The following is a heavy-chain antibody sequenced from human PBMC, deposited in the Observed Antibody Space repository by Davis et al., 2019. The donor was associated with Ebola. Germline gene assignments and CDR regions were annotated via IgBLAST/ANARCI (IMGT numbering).Heavy chain of an antibody. V-gene: IGHV5-51*01. D-gene: IGHD1-26*01. CDR2: IYPGDSDT. Sequence: KVSCKGSGYSSTSYWIGWVRQMPGKGLEWMGIIYPGDSDTRYSPSFQGQVTISADKSISTAYLQWSSLKASDTAMYYCARLVGATYYYYYYMDVWGKGTTVTVSS. CDR1: GYSSTSYW. J-gene: IGHJ6*03. CDR3: ARLVGATYYYYYYMDV.